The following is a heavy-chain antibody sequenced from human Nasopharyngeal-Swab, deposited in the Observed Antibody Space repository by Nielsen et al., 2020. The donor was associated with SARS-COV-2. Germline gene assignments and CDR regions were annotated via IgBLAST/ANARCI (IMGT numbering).Heavy chain of an antibody. CDR2: IDWDDDK. D-gene: IGHD6-13*01. CDR3: ARTPPTIEAHAFDI. CDR1: GFSLSTSGMC. J-gene: IGHJ3*02. V-gene: IGHV2-70*01. Sequence: SGPTLVKPTQTLTLTCTFSGFSLSTSGMCVSWIRQPPGKALECLALIDWDDDKYYSTSLKTRLTISKDTSKNQVVLTVTDMDPVDTATYYCARTPPTIEAHAFDIWGQGTMVTVSS.